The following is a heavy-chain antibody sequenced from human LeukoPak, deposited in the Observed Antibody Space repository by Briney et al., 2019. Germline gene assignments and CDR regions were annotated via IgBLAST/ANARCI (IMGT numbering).Heavy chain of an antibody. D-gene: IGHD6-13*01. Sequence: GGSLRLSCAASGFTFSSYGMNWVRQAPGKGLEWVSYISSSGSTIYYADSVKGRFTISRDNAKDSLYLQMDSLRAEDTAVYYCARPAIAGDFDYWGQGTLVTVSS. CDR1: GFTFSSYG. CDR3: ARPAIAGDFDY. V-gene: IGHV3-48*03. J-gene: IGHJ4*02. CDR2: ISSSGSTI.